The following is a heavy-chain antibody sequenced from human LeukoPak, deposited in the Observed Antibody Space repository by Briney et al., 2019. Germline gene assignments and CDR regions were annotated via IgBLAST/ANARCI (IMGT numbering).Heavy chain of an antibody. Sequence: GGSLRLSCAASGFTFSNYAMSWVRQAPGKGLEWVSAISGSGDTTYYADSVKGRFTIPRDNSKNTLYLQMNSLRADDTAVYYCAKAKTQAMVLPGNYWGQGTLVTVSS. CDR3: AKAKTQAMVLPGNY. V-gene: IGHV3-23*01. D-gene: IGHD5-18*01. J-gene: IGHJ4*02. CDR2: ISGSGDTT. CDR1: GFTFSNYA.